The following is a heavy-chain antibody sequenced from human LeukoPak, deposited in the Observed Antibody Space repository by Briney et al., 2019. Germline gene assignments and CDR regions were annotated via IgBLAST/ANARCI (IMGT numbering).Heavy chain of an antibody. CDR1: GYTFTSYG. D-gene: IGHD1-26*01. CDR3: ARAMDALYSGSYGDFDY. CDR2: ISAYNGNT. V-gene: IGHV1-18*01. Sequence: ASVKVSCKASGYTFTSYGISWVRQAPGQGLEWMGWISAYNGNTNYAQKLQGRVTMTTDTSTSTAYMELRSLRSDDTAVYYCARAMDALYSGSYGDFDYWGQGTLVTVSS. J-gene: IGHJ4*02.